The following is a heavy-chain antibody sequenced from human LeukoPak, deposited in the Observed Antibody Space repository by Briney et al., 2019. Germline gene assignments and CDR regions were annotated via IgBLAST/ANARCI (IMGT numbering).Heavy chain of an antibody. V-gene: IGHV4-59*08. CDR1: DDFISSYY. Sequence: PSETLSLTCTVSDDFISSYYWSWIRQPPGQGLEWIGYIYYSGSTNYNPSLKSRVTISVDTSKNQFSLKLSSVTAADTAVYYCASFPGPYCGGDCYHAGWGQGTLVTVSS. D-gene: IGHD2-21*02. J-gene: IGHJ4*02. CDR2: IYYSGST. CDR3: ASFPGPYCGGDCYHAG.